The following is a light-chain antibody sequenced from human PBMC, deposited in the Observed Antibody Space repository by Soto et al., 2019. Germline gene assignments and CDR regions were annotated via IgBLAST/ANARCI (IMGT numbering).Light chain of an antibody. CDR3: QQAYSFPIT. V-gene: IGKV1-27*01. J-gene: IGKJ5*01. CDR2: GIS. Sequence: DFQMTQSPSSLSASVGDRVTITCRASQSFSTYLAWYQQKPGKVPKLLISGISTLQSGVPSRFSGSGYGTEFTLTISNLQPEDFATYYCQQAYSFPITFGQGTRLEIK. CDR1: QSFSTY.